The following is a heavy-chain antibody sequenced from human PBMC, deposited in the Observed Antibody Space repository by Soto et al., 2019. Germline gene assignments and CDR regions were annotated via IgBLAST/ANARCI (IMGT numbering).Heavy chain of an antibody. Sequence: QVQLVQSGAEVKKPGSSVKVSCKASGGTFSSYTISWVRQAPGQGLEWMGRIIPILGIANYAQKFQGRVTITADKSTSTASMELSSLRSVDTAVYYCARDPACSGGSCYYYYYYGMDVWGQGTTVTVSS. CDR1: GGTFSSYT. V-gene: IGHV1-69*08. CDR3: ARDPACSGGSCYYYYYYGMDV. CDR2: IIPILGIA. J-gene: IGHJ6*02. D-gene: IGHD2-15*01.